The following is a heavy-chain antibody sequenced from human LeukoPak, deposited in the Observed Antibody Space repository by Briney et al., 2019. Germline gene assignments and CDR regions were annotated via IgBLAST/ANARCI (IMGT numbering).Heavy chain of an antibody. J-gene: IGHJ4*02. CDR3: ARGGWGRFLEPYYLDC. Sequence: ASVKVSCKASGYPFTGYYLHWATQAPGQALEWMGWINPNSGCTKYAQKFQGRVTMTRDTYISTAYMDLSRLRSDDTAVYYCARGGWGRFLEPYYLDCWGQGTLVTVSS. V-gene: IGHV1-2*02. CDR2: INPNSGCT. D-gene: IGHD3-3*01. CDR1: GYPFTGYY.